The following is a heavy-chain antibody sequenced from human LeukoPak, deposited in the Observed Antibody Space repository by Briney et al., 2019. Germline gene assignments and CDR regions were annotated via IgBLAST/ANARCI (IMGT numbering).Heavy chain of an antibody. D-gene: IGHD1-26*01. CDR3: ARSSGAYRSFDY. Sequence: KPSETLSLTCTVSGRSISSYYWSWIRQPPGKGLEWIGYIYYSGTTDYNPSLKSRVTISVDTSNNQFSLKVSSVTAADTAVYYCARSSGAYRSFDYWGQGTLVPVSS. CDR1: GRSISSYY. CDR2: IYYSGTT. V-gene: IGHV4-59*01. J-gene: IGHJ4*02.